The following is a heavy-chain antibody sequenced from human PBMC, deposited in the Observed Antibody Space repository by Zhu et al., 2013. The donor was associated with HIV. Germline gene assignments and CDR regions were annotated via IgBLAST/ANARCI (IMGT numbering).Heavy chain of an antibody. Sequence: QVQLVQSGAEVKKPGSSVKVSCKASGGTFSSYAISWVRQAPGQGLEWMGGIIPIFGTANYAQKFQGRVTITAGESTSTAYMELSSLRSEDTAVYYCASYDSSGDDAFDIWGQGTNGHRLF. CDR3: ASYDSSGDDAFDI. J-gene: IGHJ3*02. CDR1: GGTFSSYA. D-gene: IGHD3-22*01. CDR2: IIPIFGTA. V-gene: IGHV1-69*01.